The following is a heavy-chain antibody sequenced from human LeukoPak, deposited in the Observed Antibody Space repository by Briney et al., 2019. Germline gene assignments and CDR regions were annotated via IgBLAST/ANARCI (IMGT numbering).Heavy chain of an antibody. CDR1: GFTFNSYW. V-gene: IGHV3-7*03. CDR3: ARGYSYGYYLDY. CDR2: IKQDGREK. D-gene: IGHD5-18*01. J-gene: IGHJ4*02. Sequence: GGSLRLSCATSGFTFNSYWVTWVRQAPGKGLEWVANIKQDGREKYYVDSVKGRFTISRDNAKNSLYLQMNSLRAEDTAVYYCARGYSYGYYLDYWGQGTLVTVSS.